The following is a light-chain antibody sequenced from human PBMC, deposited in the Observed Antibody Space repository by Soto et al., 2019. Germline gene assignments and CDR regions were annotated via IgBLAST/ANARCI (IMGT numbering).Light chain of an antibody. J-gene: IGLJ2*01. Sequence: SYELTQPPSVSVSPGQTASITCSGAKLGDKYASWYQQKPGQSPVLVIYQDHKRPSGIPERFSGSISGNTATLTISGIQATDEGDYYCQAWDSSAAFFGGGTKLTVL. CDR2: QDH. CDR1: KLGDKY. V-gene: IGLV3-1*01. CDR3: QAWDSSAAF.